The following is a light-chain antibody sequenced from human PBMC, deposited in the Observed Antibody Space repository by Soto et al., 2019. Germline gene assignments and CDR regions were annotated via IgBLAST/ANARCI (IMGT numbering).Light chain of an antibody. Sequence: DIVMTQSPDSLAVSLGERATINCKSSQSVLHSSNNKNYLTWYQQKPGQPPKLLIYWASTRESGVPDRFSGSGSGTDFTLTISSLQAEDVEVYYCQQSYTIPVTLGGGTKVDIK. V-gene: IGKV4-1*01. CDR3: QQSYTIPVT. CDR1: QSVLHSSNNKNY. CDR2: WAS. J-gene: IGKJ4*01.